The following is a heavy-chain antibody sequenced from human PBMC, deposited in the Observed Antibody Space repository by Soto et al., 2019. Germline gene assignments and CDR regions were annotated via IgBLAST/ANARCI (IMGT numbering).Heavy chain of an antibody. CDR1: GLTLRSYA. CDR3: AKGGPFTGGFDP. V-gene: IGHV3-23*01. J-gene: IGHJ5*02. Sequence: EGQLLQSGGDLVQPGGSLRLSCAGSGLTLRSYAMTWIRQTPEKGLEWVSTISGRSAVPSYADFVNGRFTVSRDNSKNTGYLQINSLRPDDTAIYYCAKGGPFTGGFDPWGKGTLVTVSA. CDR2: ISGRSAVP. D-gene: IGHD3-16*01.